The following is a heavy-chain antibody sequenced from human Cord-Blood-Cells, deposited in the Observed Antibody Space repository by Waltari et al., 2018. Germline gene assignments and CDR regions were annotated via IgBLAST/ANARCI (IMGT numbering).Heavy chain of an antibody. CDR2: ISGSGGST. Sequence: EVQLLESGGGLVQPGGSLRLSCAASGFTFSSYAMSWVRQAPGKGREWVSAISGSGGSTYYADSVKGRFTISRDNSKNTLYLQMNSLRAEDTAVYYCAKATYDILTGYYNYWGQGTLVTVSS. CDR3: AKATYDILTGYYNY. CDR1: GFTFSSYA. D-gene: IGHD3-9*01. J-gene: IGHJ4*02. V-gene: IGHV3-23*01.